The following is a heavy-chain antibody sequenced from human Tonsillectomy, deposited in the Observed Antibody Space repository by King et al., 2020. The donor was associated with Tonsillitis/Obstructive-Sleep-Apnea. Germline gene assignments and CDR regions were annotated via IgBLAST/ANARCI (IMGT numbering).Heavy chain of an antibody. CDR3: ARDRHWTTVTTYFDY. CDR1: GFTFSRYW. J-gene: IGHJ4*02. CDR2: IKQDGSEK. D-gene: IGHD4-17*01. V-gene: IGHV3-7*01. Sequence: VQLVESGGGLVQPGGSLRLSCAVSGFTFSRYWMSWVRQAPGKGLEWVANIKQDGSEKYYVDSVKGRFTISRDNAKNSLYLQMNSLRAEDTAVYYCARDRHWTTVTTYFDYWGQGTLVTVSS.